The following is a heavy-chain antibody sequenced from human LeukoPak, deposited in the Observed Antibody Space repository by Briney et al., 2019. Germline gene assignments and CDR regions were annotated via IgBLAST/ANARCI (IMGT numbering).Heavy chain of an antibody. CDR1: GYTFTGRY. D-gene: IGHD6-19*01. V-gene: IGHV1-2*02. Sequence: ASVKVSCKASGYTFTGRYMHWVRQAPGQGLEWMGWINPNSGGTNYAQKFQGRVTMTRDTSISTAYMELSRLRSDDTAVYYCARDDSGWYNWFDPWGQGTLVTVSS. CDR3: ARDDSGWYNWFDP. J-gene: IGHJ5*02. CDR2: INPNSGGT.